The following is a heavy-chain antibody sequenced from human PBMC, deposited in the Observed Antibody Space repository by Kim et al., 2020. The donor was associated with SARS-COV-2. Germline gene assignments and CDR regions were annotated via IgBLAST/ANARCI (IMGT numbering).Heavy chain of an antibody. CDR3: ARDGVRYFLGASWFDP. Sequence: ASVKVSCKASGYTFTGYYMHWVRQAPGQGLEWMGWINPNSGGTNYAQKFQGRVTMTRDTSISTAYMELSRLRSDDTAVYYCARDGVRYFLGASWFDPWGQGTLVTVSS. CDR1: GYTFTGYY. CDR2: INPNSGGT. V-gene: IGHV1-2*02. D-gene: IGHD3-9*01. J-gene: IGHJ5*02.